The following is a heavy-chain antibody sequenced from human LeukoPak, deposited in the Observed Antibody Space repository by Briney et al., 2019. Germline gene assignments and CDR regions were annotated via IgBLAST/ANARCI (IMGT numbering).Heavy chain of an antibody. CDR2: TYYRSKWYN. CDR3: ARDPKLGYPGYSGYDFTPPYFDY. V-gene: IGHV6-1*01. Sequence: SQTLSLTCAISGDSVSSNSAAWNWIRQSPSRGLEWLGRTYYRSKWYNDYAVSVKSRITINPDTSKNQFSLQLNSVTPEDTAVYYCARDPKLGYPGYSGYDFTPPYFDYWGQGTLVTVSS. D-gene: IGHD5-12*01. CDR1: GDSVSSNSAA. J-gene: IGHJ4*02.